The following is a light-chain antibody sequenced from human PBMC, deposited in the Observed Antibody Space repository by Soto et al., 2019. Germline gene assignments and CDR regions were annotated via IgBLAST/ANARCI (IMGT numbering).Light chain of an antibody. CDR1: QSISNW. Sequence: DIQMTQSPSTLSASVGDRVTITCRASQSISNWLAWYQQKPGKAPKFLIYDASSLESGVPSRFRGSGSGTEFTLTISSLQTADFATYYCQQYKSYPMYTFGQGTKLEIK. J-gene: IGKJ2*01. CDR2: DAS. CDR3: QQYKSYPMYT. V-gene: IGKV1-5*01.